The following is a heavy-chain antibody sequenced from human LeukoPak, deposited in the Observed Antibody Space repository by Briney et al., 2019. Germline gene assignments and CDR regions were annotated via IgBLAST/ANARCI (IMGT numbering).Heavy chain of an antibody. D-gene: IGHD3-22*01. CDR1: GGSMSSYY. V-gene: IGHV4-59*12. J-gene: IGHJ4*02. CDR3: ARGHYYDSSGSFGAFFFDL. CDR2: IYYSGST. Sequence: SETLSLTCTVSGGSMSSYYWTWIRQPPGKGLEWIGYIYYSGSTNYNPSLKSRVTISLDTSNNQFSLKLSSVTAADTAVYYCARGHYYDSSGSFGAFFFDLWGQGTLVTVSS.